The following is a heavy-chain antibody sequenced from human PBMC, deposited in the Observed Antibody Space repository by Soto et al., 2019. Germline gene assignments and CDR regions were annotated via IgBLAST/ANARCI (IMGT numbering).Heavy chain of an antibody. CDR3: TTAPLSYDSSGSYGMDV. J-gene: IGHJ6*02. CDR2: IKSKTDGGTT. Sequence: PGGSLRLSCAASGFTFSNAWMSWVRQAPGKGLEWVGRIKSKTDGGTTDYAAPVKGRFTISRDDSKNTLYLQMNSLKTEDTAVYYCTTAPLSYDSSGSYGMDVWGQGTTVTVSS. D-gene: IGHD3-22*01. V-gene: IGHV3-15*01. CDR1: GFTFSNAW.